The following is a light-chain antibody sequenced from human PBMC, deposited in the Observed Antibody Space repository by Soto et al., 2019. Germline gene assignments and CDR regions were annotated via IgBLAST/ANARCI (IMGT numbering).Light chain of an antibody. J-gene: IGKJ1*01. Sequence: DIQMTQSPSTLSGSVGDRVTITCRASQTISSWLAWYQQKPGKAPKLLLYKASTLKSGVPSRFSGSGSGPEFTLTISSLEPDDFAAYYCQHYDSYSEAFGQGTKVELK. CDR2: KAS. CDR1: QTISSW. V-gene: IGKV1-5*03. CDR3: QHYDSYSEA.